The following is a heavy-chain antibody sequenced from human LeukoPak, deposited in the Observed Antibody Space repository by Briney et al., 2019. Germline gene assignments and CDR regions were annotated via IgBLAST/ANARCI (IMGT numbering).Heavy chain of an antibody. Sequence: SETLSLTCNVSGGSISRGRNYWSWIRQPAGKGLEWIGRFYPSGSTNYNPALKSRVTMSVDTSKNQFSLKLSSVTAADTAVYYCAREGHGHYDILTGYYYYYMDVWGKGTTVTISS. CDR1: GGSISRGRNY. CDR3: AREGHGHYDILTGYYYYYMDV. D-gene: IGHD3-9*01. J-gene: IGHJ6*03. V-gene: IGHV4-61*02. CDR2: FYPSGST.